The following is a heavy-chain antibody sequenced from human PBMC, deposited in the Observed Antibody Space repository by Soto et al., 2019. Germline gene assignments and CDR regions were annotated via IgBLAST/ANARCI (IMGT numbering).Heavy chain of an antibody. CDR3: ARDKTSYYDVSGIFDI. J-gene: IGHJ3*02. D-gene: IGHD3-22*01. CDR1: VFNVSINY. CDR2: FYSGGRT. V-gene: IGHV3-53*01. Sequence: PWGSLLLSCASSVFNVSINYMTWVRQAPGKGLEWVSVFYSGGRTYYADSVKGRFTISRDNSKNTLYLQMNSLRAEDTAVYYCARDKTSYYDVSGIFDIWGQGTMVTVSS.